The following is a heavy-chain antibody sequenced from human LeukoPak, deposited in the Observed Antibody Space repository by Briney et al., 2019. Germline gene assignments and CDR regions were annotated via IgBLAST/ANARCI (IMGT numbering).Heavy chain of an antibody. J-gene: IGHJ4*02. V-gene: IGHV3-23*01. Sequence: ETLSLTCTVSGASISSNYWTWVRQAPGKGLEWLSTISGSRGSSFYADSVKGRFTISRDNSINTLYLQMNSLRAEDTAVFYCARVSGYSSSWPFDYWGQGTLVTVSS. CDR3: ARVSGYSSSWPFDY. CDR1: GASISSNY. D-gene: IGHD6-13*01. CDR2: ISGSRGSS.